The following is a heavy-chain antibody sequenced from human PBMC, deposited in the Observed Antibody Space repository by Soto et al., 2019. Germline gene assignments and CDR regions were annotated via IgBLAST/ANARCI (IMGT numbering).Heavy chain of an antibody. J-gene: IGHJ4*01. CDR2: IFHSGNA. CDR1: GGSMRKVN. CDR3: ARAHAPTLPLDY. V-gene: IGHV4-59*01. D-gene: IGHD2-15*01. Sequence: PSETLSLTCTVSGGSMRKVNWRWIRQPPGKRLEWIGFIFHSGNAKYNPSLKSRVTISIDTSKSQFSLSLDSVTAADTAVYFCARAHAPTLPLDYWRLGTLVTVSS.